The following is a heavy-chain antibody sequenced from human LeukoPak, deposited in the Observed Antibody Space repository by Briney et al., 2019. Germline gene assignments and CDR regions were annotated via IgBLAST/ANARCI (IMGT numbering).Heavy chain of an antibody. J-gene: IGHJ4*02. CDR2: ITPIFGTA. CDR1: GGTFSNYA. D-gene: IGHD1-1*01. Sequence: SVKVSCKASGGTFSNYAINWVRQAPGQGLEWMGGITPIFGTANYVQKFQGRVTITADESTSTAYMELSRLRSEDTAIYYCASASSDNTVRATLPAYGGKGPLFPVSS. CDR3: ASASSDNTVRATLPAY. V-gene: IGHV1-69*13.